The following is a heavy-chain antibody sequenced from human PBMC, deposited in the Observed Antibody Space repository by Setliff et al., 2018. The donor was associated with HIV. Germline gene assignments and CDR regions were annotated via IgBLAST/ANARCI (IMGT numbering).Heavy chain of an antibody. Sequence: SETLSLTCSVSGASVNYNTWSWIRQAPGKGLQWIGFIYNSVTTNYNPSLKSRATTSLDTSKNQFSLKLTSVTAADTAVYYCARGGTSSNWFGPWGQGTLVTVSS. CDR3: ARGGTSSNWFGP. J-gene: IGHJ5*02. D-gene: IGHD2-2*01. V-gene: IGHV4-59*02. CDR1: GASVNYNT. CDR2: IYNSVTT.